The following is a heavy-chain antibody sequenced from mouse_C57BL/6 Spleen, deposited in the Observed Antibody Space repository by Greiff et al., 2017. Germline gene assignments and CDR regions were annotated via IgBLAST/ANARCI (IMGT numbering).Heavy chain of an antibody. D-gene: IGHD2-1*01. CDR2: ISSGGSYT. V-gene: IGHV5-6*01. CDR1: GFTFSSYG. Sequence: EVQLVESGGDLVKPGGSLKLSCAASGFTFSSYGMSWVRQTPDKRLEWVATISSGGSYTYYPDSVKGRFTISRDNAKNTLYLQMSSLKAEDTAMYYCARQAYGNYGYFDVWGTGTTVTVSS. CDR3: ARQAYGNYGYFDV. J-gene: IGHJ1*03.